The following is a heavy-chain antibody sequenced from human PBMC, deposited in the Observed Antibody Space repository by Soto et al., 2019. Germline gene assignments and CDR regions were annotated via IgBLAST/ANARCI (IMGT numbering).Heavy chain of an antibody. CDR1: GGTFSSYT. Sequence: QVQLVQSGAEVKKPGSSVKVSCKASGGTFSSYTISWVRQAPGQGLEWMGRIIPILGIANYAQKFQGRVTITADKSTSTAYMELSSLRSEDTAVYYCAREDPTYYYDSSGYPPDYWGQGTLVTVSS. CDR2: IIPILGIA. CDR3: AREDPTYYYDSSGYPPDY. D-gene: IGHD3-22*01. V-gene: IGHV1-69*08. J-gene: IGHJ4*02.